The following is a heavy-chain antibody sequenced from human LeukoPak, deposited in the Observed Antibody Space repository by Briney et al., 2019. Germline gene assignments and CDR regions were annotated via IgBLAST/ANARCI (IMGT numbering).Heavy chain of an antibody. D-gene: IGHD2/OR15-2a*01. CDR2: ISSSSSYI. J-gene: IGHJ6*03. V-gene: IGHV3-21*01. Sequence: GGSLRLSCAASGFTSSSYSMNWVRQAPGKGLEWVSSISSSSSYIYYADSVKGRFTISRDNAKNSLYLQMNSLRAEDTAVYYCARDRSMPYYMDVWGKGTTVTVSS. CDR1: GFTSSSYS. CDR3: ARDRSMPYYMDV.